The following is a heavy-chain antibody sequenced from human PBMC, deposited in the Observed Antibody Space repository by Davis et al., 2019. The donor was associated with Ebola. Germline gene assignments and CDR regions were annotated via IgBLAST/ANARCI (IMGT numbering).Heavy chain of an antibody. CDR2: INHSGST. CDR3: AREPYGSGKSDAFDI. CDR1: GGSISRYY. J-gene: IGHJ3*02. D-gene: IGHD3-10*01. Sequence: SETLSLTCTVSGGSISRYYWSWIRQPPGKGLEWIGEINHSGSTNYNPSLKSRVTISVDTSKNQFSLKLSSVTAADTAVYYCAREPYGSGKSDAFDIWGQGTMVTVSS. V-gene: IGHV4-34*01.